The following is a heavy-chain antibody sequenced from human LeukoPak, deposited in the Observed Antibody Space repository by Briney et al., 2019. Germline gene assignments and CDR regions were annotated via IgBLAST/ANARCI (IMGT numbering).Heavy chain of an antibody. CDR2: IIPIFGTA. CDR1: GVTFSSYA. CDR3: ARVVERYFDFNLNPDAFDI. J-gene: IGHJ3*02. V-gene: IGHV1-69*13. Sequence: GASVKVSCKASGVTFSSYAISWVRQAPGQGLEWMGGIIPIFGTANYAQKFQGRVTITADESTSTDSMELSSLRSEDTAVYYCARVVERYFDFNLNPDAFDIWGQGTMVTVSS. D-gene: IGHD3-9*01.